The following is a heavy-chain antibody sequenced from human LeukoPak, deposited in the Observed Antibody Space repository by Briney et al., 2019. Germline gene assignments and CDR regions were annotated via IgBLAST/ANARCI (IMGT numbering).Heavy chain of an antibody. CDR2: IYYSGST. D-gene: IGHD5-24*01. Sequence: SETLSLTCAVYGGSFSSYYWSWIRQPPGKGLEWIGYIYYSGSTNYNPSLKSRVTISVDTSKNQFSLKLSSVTAADTAVYYCATGDGYNYGVLQFDYWGQGTLVTVSS. CDR1: GGSFSSYY. V-gene: IGHV4-59*01. J-gene: IGHJ4*02. CDR3: ATGDGYNYGVLQFDY.